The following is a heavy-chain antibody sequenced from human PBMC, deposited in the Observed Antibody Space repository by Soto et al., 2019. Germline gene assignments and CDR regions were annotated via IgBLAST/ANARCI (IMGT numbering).Heavy chain of an antibody. CDR3: VRKSWHAFFRLGYVEH. V-gene: IGHV4-59*01. J-gene: IGHJ4*01. D-gene: IGHD3-9*01. Sequence: SETLSLTCIVSCDSISDFYCSWIRQSPGQGLEWIGYRQKKTITNYNPSFNNRATISDDTSKNQISQKLSSVPAAGPVMCFCVRKSWHAFFRLGYVEHWGPGTLVTVS. CDR2: RQKKTIT. CDR1: CDSISDFY.